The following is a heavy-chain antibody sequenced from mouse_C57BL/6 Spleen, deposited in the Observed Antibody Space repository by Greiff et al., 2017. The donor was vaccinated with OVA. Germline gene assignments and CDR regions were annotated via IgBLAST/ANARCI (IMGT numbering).Heavy chain of an antibody. D-gene: IGHD1-1*01. Sequence: EVQLQQSGPELVKPGASVKISCKASGYSFTDYNMNWVKQSHGKSLEWIGVINPNYGTTSYNQKFKGKATLTVDQSSSTAYMQLNSLTSEDSAVYYCARSPLITTVVATENYFDYWGQGTTLTVSS. CDR1: GYSFTDYN. CDR2: INPNYGTT. J-gene: IGHJ2*01. CDR3: ARSPLITTVVATENYFDY. V-gene: IGHV1-39*01.